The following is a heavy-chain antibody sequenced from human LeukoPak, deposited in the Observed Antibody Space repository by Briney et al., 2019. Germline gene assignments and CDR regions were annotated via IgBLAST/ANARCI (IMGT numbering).Heavy chain of an antibody. J-gene: IGHJ6*03. Sequence: WGSLSLYCAASGFTFISYWMHWVRQAPGKGLVWVSRVNSDGTGTTYADSVEGRYTISRDNAKNTVHLQMNSLRAEDTAIYYCIRTLIVATSPYMDVWGRGTAVTVSS. CDR2: VNSDGTGT. V-gene: IGHV3-74*01. D-gene: IGHD5-12*01. CDR1: GFTFISYW. CDR3: IRTLIVATSPYMDV.